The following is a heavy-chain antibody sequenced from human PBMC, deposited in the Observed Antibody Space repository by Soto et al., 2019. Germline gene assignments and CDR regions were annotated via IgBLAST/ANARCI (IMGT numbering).Heavy chain of an antibody. Sequence: VKVSCKASGGTFSSYAISRVRQAPGQGLEWMGGIIPIFGTANYAQKFQGRVTITADESTSTAYMELSSLRSEDTAVYYCATDDVEWLVRNYYYYGMDVWGQGTTVTVSS. J-gene: IGHJ6*02. D-gene: IGHD6-19*01. CDR1: GGTFSSYA. V-gene: IGHV1-69*01. CDR2: IIPIFGTA. CDR3: ATDDVEWLVRNYYYYGMDV.